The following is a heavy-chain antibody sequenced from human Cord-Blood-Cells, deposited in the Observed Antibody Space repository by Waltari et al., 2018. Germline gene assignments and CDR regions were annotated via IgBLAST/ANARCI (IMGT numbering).Heavy chain of an antibody. V-gene: IGHV3-33*01. J-gene: IGHJ4*02. D-gene: IGHD4-4*01. CDR2: IWYDGSNK. Sequence: QVQLVESGGGVVQPGRSPRLSCAASGFTFSSSGMHWVRQAPGKGLEWVAVIWYDGSNKYYADSVKGRFTISRDNSKNTLYLQMNSLRAEDTAVYYCAREKTVALDYWGQGTLVTVSS. CDR1: GFTFSSSG. CDR3: AREKTVALDY.